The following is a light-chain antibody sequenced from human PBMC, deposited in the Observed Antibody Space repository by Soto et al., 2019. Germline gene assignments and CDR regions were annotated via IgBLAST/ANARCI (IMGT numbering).Light chain of an antibody. CDR3: QQYGSSGT. V-gene: IGKV3-20*01. J-gene: IGKJ1*01. CDR2: GAS. Sequence: EIVLTQSPATLSLSPGERATLFFGASQSVSSSYLAWYQQKPGQAPRLLIYGASTRATGIPARFSGSGSGTEFTLTISSLQSEDFAVYYCQQYGSSGTFGQGTKVDIK. CDR1: QSVSSSY.